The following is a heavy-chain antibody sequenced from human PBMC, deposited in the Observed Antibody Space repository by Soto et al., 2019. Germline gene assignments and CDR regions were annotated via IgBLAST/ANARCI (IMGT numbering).Heavy chain of an antibody. CDR1: GFTFDDYA. J-gene: IGHJ4*02. D-gene: IGHD2-2*01. CDR2: INADGTST. CDR3: VKVLARGVGVPRFYFDS. V-gene: IGHV3-74*01. Sequence: GGSLRLSCAASGFTFDDYAMHWFRQVSGKGLEWVSRINADGTSTSYADSVKGRFTISRDNAKNTLYLHVNSLRAEDTAVYYCVKVLARGVGVPRFYFDSWGQGALVTVSS.